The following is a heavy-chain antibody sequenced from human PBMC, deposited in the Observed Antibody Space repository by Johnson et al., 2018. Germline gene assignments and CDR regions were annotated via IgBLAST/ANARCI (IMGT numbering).Heavy chain of an antibody. D-gene: IGHD4-17*01. Sequence: VQLQESGGGLVEPGGSLTLSCEASGFTFSNAWMNWVRRAPGKGLEWVGRIKSNTDGGTTDYAEPVKGRFTISREESKNTLFLHMNSLKTEDTAVYYCSTTWSYAEEAFDIWGKGTMVTVSS. CDR2: IKSNTDGGTT. J-gene: IGHJ3*02. CDR1: GFTFSNAW. CDR3: STTWSYAEEAFDI. V-gene: IGHV3-15*07.